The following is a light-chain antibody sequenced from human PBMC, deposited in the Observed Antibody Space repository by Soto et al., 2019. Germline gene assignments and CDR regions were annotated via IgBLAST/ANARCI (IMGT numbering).Light chain of an antibody. V-gene: IGKV3-15*01. CDR3: QQYNNWPPLT. CDR1: QSVKTK. J-gene: IGKJ4*01. CDR2: DAS. Sequence: EIVMTQSPATLSVSPGERATLSCRASQSVKTKLAWYQQKPGQVPRRLIYDASTRATGVPARFSGRGSGTEFTLTISSLQAEDFAVYYCQQYNNWPPLTFGGGTKVEI.